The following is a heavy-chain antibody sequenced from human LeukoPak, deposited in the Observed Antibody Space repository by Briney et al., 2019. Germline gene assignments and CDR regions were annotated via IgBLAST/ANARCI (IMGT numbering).Heavy chain of an antibody. J-gene: IGHJ5*02. Sequence: GGSLRLSCAASGFTFRDYAMSWVRQAPGKGLEWVSGISWDSSSVAYADSVKGRFTISRDNAKNSLYLQMNSLRAEDMALYYCARVHEYGSGSDPWGQGTLVTVSS. CDR2: ISWDSSSV. V-gene: IGHV3-9*03. D-gene: IGHD3-10*01. CDR1: GFTFRDYA. CDR3: ARVHEYGSGSDP.